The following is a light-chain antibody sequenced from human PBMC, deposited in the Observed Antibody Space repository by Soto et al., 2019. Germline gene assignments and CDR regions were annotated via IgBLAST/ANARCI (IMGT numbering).Light chain of an antibody. J-gene: IGKJ5*01. CDR3: QQYSNWPIT. CDR2: GAS. V-gene: IGKV3-15*01. CDR1: QSVGNT. Sequence: EIVMTQSPATLSVSPGERATLSCRASQSVGNTLAWYHQKPGQAPRLLISGASTRATGIPARFSGSGSGTDFTLTISSLQSEDFAVYYCQQYSNWPITFGQGTRLEIK.